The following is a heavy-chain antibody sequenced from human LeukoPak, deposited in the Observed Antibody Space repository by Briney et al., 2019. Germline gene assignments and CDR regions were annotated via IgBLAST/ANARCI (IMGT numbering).Heavy chain of an antibody. CDR1: GGSISSYY. V-gene: IGHV4-59*01. CDR2: LSKSGNT. CDR3: ARARYVNSFYAFDI. J-gene: IGHJ3*02. Sequence: SGTLSLTCTVSGGSISSYYWSWIRLPPGKGLEWIGYLSKSGNTNYSPSLKSRVTVFGDTSKNQFFLKLSSVTAADTAVYYCARARYVNSFYAFDIWGQGTLVTVSS. D-gene: IGHD3-9*01.